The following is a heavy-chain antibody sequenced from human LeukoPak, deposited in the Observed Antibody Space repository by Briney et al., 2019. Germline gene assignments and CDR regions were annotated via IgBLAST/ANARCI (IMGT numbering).Heavy chain of an antibody. V-gene: IGHV1-18*01. CDR1: GYTFTRDV. CDR2: IRAYNGNT. CDR3: QKAAYDILTGYYTGDAFDI. J-gene: IGHJ3*02. Sequence: ASAKVSCKASGYTFTRDVLSWVRQAPGQGLERMGWIRAYNGNTNYAQKLQGRVTMTTDTSTSTAYMELRSLRSDDTVVYFRQKAAYDILTGYYTGDAFDIWGQGTMVTVSS. D-gene: IGHD3-9*01.